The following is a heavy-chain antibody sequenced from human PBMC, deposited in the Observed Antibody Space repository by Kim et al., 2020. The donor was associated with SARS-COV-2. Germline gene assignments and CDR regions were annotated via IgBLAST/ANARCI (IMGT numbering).Heavy chain of an antibody. V-gene: IGHV3-9*01. J-gene: IGHJ4*02. CDR3: ASTFDY. Sequence: WNSGSISDAESVKIRFTNSRDNAKNTLYLKMISLRAEDTALYYCASTFDYWGKRTLVTVSS. CDR2: WNSGSI. D-gene: IGHD3-3*02.